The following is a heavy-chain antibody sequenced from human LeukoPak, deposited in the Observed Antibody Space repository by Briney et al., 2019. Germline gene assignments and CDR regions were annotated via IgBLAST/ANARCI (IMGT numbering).Heavy chain of an antibody. D-gene: IGHD4-17*01. Sequence: ASVKVSCKASGYTFTGYYMHWVRQAPGQGLEWMGWINPNSGGTNYAQKFQGRVTMTRDTSIRTAYMELSRLRSDDTAVYYCARDRRDYGDFDYYYYMDVWGKGTTVTISS. CDR2: INPNSGGT. CDR1: GYTFTGYY. V-gene: IGHV1-2*02. J-gene: IGHJ6*03. CDR3: ARDRRDYGDFDYYYYMDV.